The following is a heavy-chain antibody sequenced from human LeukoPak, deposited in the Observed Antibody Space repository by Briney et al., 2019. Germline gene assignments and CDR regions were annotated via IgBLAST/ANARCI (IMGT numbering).Heavy chain of an antibody. J-gene: IGHJ6*02. V-gene: IGHV4-34*01. D-gene: IGHD3-10*01. CDR1: GGSFSGYY. CDR2: INHSGST. CDR3: ARGHYYGSGSYFSSYYYGMDV. Sequence: SETLSLTCAVYGGSFSGYYWSWIRQPPGKGLEWIGEINHSGSTNYNPSPKSRVTISVDTSKNQFSLKLSSVTAADTAVYYCARGHYYGSGSYFSSYYYGMDVWGQGTTVTVSS.